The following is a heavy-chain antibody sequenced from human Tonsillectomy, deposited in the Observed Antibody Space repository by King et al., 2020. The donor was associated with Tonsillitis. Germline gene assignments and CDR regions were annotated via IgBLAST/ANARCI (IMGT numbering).Heavy chain of an antibody. CDR1: GFTFSSYG. CDR3: ARSVREWRISWDAFDI. Sequence: QLVQSGGGVVQPGRSLRLSCAASGFTFSSYGMHWVRQAPGKGLEWVAVIWYDGSNKYYADSVKGRFTISRDNSKNTLYLQMNSLRAEDSAMYYCARSVREWRISWDAFDIWGQGTMVTVSS. J-gene: IGHJ3*02. CDR2: IWYDGSNK. D-gene: IGHD3-10*02. V-gene: IGHV3-33*08.